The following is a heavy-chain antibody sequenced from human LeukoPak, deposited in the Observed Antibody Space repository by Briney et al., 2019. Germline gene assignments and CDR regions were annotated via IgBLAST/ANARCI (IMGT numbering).Heavy chain of an antibody. V-gene: IGHV3-23*01. Sequence: GGSLRLSCAASGFTFSSYAMSWVRQAPGKGLEWVSAISGSGGSTYYADSVKGRFTISRDNSKNTLYLQTNSLRAEDTAVYYCAKYFSVDSSWYRAFYYYYGMDVWGQGTTVTVSS. CDR3: AKYFSVDSSWYRAFYYYYGMDV. D-gene: IGHD6-13*01. CDR2: ISGSGGST. CDR1: GFTFSSYA. J-gene: IGHJ6*02.